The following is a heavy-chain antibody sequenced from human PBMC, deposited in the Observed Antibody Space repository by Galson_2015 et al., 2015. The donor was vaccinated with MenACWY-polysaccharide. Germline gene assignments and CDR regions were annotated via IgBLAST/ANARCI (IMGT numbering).Heavy chain of an antibody. CDR1: GDSVSSNSAA. CDR2: TYYRSKWYN. J-gene: IGHJ4*02. CDR3: ARDPASTSWCYFDY. D-gene: IGHD6-13*01. Sequence: CAISGDSVSSNSAAWNWIRQPPSRGLEWLGRTYYRSKWYNGYAVSVKSRITINPDTSKNHFSLQLNSVTPDDTAIYYCARDPASTSWCYFDYWGQGTLVTVSS. V-gene: IGHV6-1*01.